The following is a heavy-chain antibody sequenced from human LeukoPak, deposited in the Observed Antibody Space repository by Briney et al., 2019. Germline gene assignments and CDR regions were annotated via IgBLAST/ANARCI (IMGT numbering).Heavy chain of an antibody. CDR2: ISAYNGNT. V-gene: IGHV1-18*01. CDR3: SSYDSSGYGAFDI. D-gene: IGHD3-22*01. Sequence: ASVKVSCKASGYTFTSYGISWVRQAPGQGLEWMGWISAYNGNTNYAQKLQGRVTITIDTSTSTAYMELRSLRSDDTAVYYCSSYDSSGYGAFDIWGQGTMVTVSS. J-gene: IGHJ3*02. CDR1: GYTFTSYG.